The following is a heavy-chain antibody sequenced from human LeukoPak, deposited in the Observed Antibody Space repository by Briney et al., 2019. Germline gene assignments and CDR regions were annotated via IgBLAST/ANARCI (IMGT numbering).Heavy chain of an antibody. Sequence: PSGTLSLTCAVYGGSFSGYYWSWIRQPPGKGLEWIGEINHSGSTNYNPSLKSRVTISVDTSKNQFSLKLSSVTAADTAVYYCARDSYYFDYWGQGTLVTVSS. J-gene: IGHJ4*02. D-gene: IGHD2-15*01. V-gene: IGHV4-34*01. CDR2: INHSGST. CDR3: ARDSYYFDY. CDR1: GGSFSGYY.